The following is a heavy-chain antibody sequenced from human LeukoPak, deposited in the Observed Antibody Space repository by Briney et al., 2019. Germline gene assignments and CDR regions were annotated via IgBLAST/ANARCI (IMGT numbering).Heavy chain of an antibody. CDR1: GYSFTSYW. Sequence: GESLKISCKGSGYSFTSYWIGWVRQMPGKGPEWMGIINPGDSDTRCSPSFQGQVAISADKSITTAYLQWSSLKASDTATYYCARQVNGGNFDYWGQGTLVTVSS. V-gene: IGHV5-51*01. D-gene: IGHD4-23*01. CDR3: ARQVNGGNFDY. J-gene: IGHJ4*02. CDR2: INPGDSDT.